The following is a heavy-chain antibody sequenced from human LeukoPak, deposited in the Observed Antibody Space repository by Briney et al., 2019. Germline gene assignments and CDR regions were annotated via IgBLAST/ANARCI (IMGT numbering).Heavy chain of an antibody. V-gene: IGHV1-69*06. J-gene: IGHJ5*02. Sequence: GASVKVSCKASTDTFNNYGIVWVRQAPGQGLEWMGGIVPVFETIDYAQKFQGRVTITADKSTSTAYMELSSLRSEDTAVYYCARHEHDYGDYVGWFDPWGQGTLVTVSS. CDR3: ARHEHDYGDYVGWFDP. CDR2: IVPVFETI. CDR1: TDTFNNYG. D-gene: IGHD4-17*01.